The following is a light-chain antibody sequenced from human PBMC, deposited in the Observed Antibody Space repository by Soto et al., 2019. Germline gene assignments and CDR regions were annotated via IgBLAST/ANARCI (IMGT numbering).Light chain of an antibody. CDR2: DVS. V-gene: IGLV2-11*01. CDR3: CSYAGSPTYV. J-gene: IGLJ1*01. Sequence: QSALTQPRSVSGSPGQSVTISCTGTSSDVGGYNYVSWYQQHPGKAPKVMIYDVSERPSGVPDRFSGSKSGNTASLTISGRQAEDEADYYCCSYAGSPTYVFGTGTKLTVL. CDR1: SSDVGGYNY.